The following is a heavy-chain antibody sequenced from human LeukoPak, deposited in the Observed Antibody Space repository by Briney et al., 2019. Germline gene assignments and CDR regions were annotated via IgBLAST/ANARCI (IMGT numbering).Heavy chain of an antibody. J-gene: IGHJ4*02. CDR3: ARSRGHCTATTCYANFDS. CDR1: RFTFSDHH. V-gene: IGHV3-11*04. D-gene: IGHD2-8*02. CDR2: MSSSGSFI. Sequence: GGSPRLSCAASRFTFSDHHMSWIRQAPGKGLEWISYMSSSGSFIYYGGPVKGRFTVSRDNAKSSLYLQMDSLRADDTAVYYCARSRGHCTATTCYANFDSWGPGTLVTVSS.